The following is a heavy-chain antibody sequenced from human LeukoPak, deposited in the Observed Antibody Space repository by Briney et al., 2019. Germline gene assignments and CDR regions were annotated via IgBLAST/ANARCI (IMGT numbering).Heavy chain of an antibody. CDR3: ARLYCSSTSCYYFDY. V-gene: IGHV5-51*01. D-gene: IGHD2-2*01. J-gene: IGHJ4*02. CDR2: IHPGDSDT. CDR1: GYRFINFW. Sequence: GESLKISCKGSGYRFINFWIGWVRQMPGKGLEWMGIIHPGDSDTRYSPSFEGQVTISVDKSISTAYLQWSSLKASDTAMYYCARLYCSSTSCYYFDYWGQGTLVTVSS.